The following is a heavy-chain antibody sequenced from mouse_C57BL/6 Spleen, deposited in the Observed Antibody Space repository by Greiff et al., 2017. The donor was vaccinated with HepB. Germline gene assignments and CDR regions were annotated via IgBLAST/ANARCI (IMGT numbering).Heavy chain of an antibody. Sequence: VQLQQSGTELVKPGASVKLSCKASGYTFTSYWMHWVKQRPGQGLEWIGNINPSNGGTNYNEKFKSKATLTVDKSSSTAYMQLSSLTSEDSAVYYCASPYTYGHDGVAWFAYWGQGTLVTVSA. V-gene: IGHV1-53*01. CDR2: INPSNGGT. J-gene: IGHJ3*01. CDR3: ASPYTYGHDGVAWFAY. CDR1: GYTFTSYW. D-gene: IGHD2-2*01.